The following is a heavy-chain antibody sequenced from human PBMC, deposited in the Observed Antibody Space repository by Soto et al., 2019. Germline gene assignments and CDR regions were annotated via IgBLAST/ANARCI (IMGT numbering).Heavy chain of an antibody. D-gene: IGHD6-19*01. CDR1: GFNFKKFA. CDR2: ISCSGGST. J-gene: IGHJ4*02. V-gene: IGHV3-23*01. CDR3: AKADGEQWLVPHLDN. Sequence: EVQLLESGGGVVQPGGFLRLSCVASGFNFKKFAMAWVRQAPGEGLEWVSGISCSGGSTSYADSVKGPFSMARDDPKNTLSLQMNSLRVEDTAQYYCAKADGEQWLVPHLDNWGQGTLVTVS.